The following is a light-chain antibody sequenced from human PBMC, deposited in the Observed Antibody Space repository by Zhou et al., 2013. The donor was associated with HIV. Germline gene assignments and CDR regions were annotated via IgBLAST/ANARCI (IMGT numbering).Light chain of an antibody. CDR3: QQSYSTSCS. CDR1: QSISSY. J-gene: IGKJ2*04. V-gene: IGKV1-39*01. CDR2: AAS. Sequence: DIQMTQSPSSLSASVGDRVTITCRASQSISSYLNWYQQKPGKAPKLLIYAASSLQSGVPSRFSGSGSGTDFTLTISSLQPEDFVTYYCQQSYSTSCSFGQGTKLEIK.